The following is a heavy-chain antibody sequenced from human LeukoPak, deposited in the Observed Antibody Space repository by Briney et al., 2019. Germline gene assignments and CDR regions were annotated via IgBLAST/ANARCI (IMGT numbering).Heavy chain of an antibody. J-gene: IGHJ3*02. CDR3: ATWGPIVGATNAFDI. Sequence: ASVKVSCKVSGYTLTELSMHWVRRAPGKGLEWMGGFDPEDGETIYAQKFQGRVTMTEDTSTDTAYMELSSLRSEDTAVYYCATWGPIVGATNAFDIWGQGTMVTVSS. D-gene: IGHD1-26*01. CDR1: GYTLTELS. V-gene: IGHV1-24*01. CDR2: FDPEDGET.